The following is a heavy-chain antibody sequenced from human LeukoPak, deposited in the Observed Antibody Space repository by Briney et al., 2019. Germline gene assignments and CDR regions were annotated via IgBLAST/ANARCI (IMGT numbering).Heavy chain of an antibody. Sequence: GASVKVSCKASGYTFTSYDINWVRQATGRGLEWMGWMNTNSGDKGYAQKFQGRVIMTRNTSISTAYMELSSLRSEDTAVYYCARAGTGFNWGQGTLVTVSS. J-gene: IGHJ4*02. CDR1: GYTFTSYD. CDR2: MNTNSGDK. V-gene: IGHV1-8*01. D-gene: IGHD3-10*01. CDR3: ARAGTGFN.